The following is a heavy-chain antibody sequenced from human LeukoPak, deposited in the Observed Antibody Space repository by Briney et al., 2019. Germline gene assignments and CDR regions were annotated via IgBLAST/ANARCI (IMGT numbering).Heavy chain of an antibody. CDR3: ARSTPLYSSGWYPNWFDP. CDR1: GGSISSYY. CDR2: IYYSGST. D-gene: IGHD6-19*01. V-gene: IGHV4-59*01. J-gene: IGHJ5*02. Sequence: SETLSLTCTVSGGSISSYYWSWIRQPPGKGLEWIGYIYYSGSTNYNPSLKSRVTILVDTSKNQFSLKLSSVTAADTAVYYCARSTPLYSSGWYPNWFDPWGQGTLVTVSS.